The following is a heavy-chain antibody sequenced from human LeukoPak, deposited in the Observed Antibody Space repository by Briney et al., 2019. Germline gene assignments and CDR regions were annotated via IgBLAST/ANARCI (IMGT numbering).Heavy chain of an antibody. Sequence: SETLSLTCTVSGGSISSSSYYWGWIRQPPGKGLEWIGSIYYSGSTYYNPSLKSRVTISVDTSKNQFSLKLSSVTAADTAVYYCAREGGQDYYDSSLVYWGQGTLVTVSS. J-gene: IGHJ4*02. CDR2: IYYSGST. D-gene: IGHD3-22*01. CDR3: AREGGQDYYDSSLVY. CDR1: GGSISSSSYY. V-gene: IGHV4-39*07.